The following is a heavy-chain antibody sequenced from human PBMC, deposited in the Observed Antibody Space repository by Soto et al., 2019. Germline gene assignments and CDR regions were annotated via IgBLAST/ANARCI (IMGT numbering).Heavy chain of an antibody. J-gene: IGHJ6*02. CDR2: IYYSGST. D-gene: IGHD3-10*01. CDR3: ARDYYGSGSYYDYYYYYGMDV. Sequence: SETLSLTCTVSGGSISRYYWSWIRQPPGKGLEWVGYIYYSGSTNYNPSLKSRVTIPVDTSKKQFSLKLSSVNAADTAVYYCARDYYGSGSYYDYYYYYGMDVWGQGTTVTVSS. CDR1: GGSISRYY. V-gene: IGHV4-59*01.